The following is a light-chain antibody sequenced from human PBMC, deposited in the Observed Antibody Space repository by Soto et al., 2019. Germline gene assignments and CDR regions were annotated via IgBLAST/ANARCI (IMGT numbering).Light chain of an antibody. CDR3: QQYNSYSLWT. J-gene: IGKJ1*01. CDR2: KAS. V-gene: IGKV1-5*03. Sequence: DIQMTQSPSTLSASVGDRVTITCRASQSISSWLAWYQQKPGKAPKLLIYKASSLESGVPSRFSGSGSGTEFTLTISSLQPDDFATYHCQQYNSYSLWTFGQGTKVDIK. CDR1: QSISSW.